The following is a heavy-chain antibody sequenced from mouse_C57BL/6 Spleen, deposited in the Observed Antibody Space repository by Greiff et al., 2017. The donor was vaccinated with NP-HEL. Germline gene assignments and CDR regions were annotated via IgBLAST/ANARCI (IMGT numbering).Heavy chain of an antibody. D-gene: IGHD2-4*01. CDR2: IYPGDGDT. V-gene: IGHV1-82*01. J-gene: IGHJ3*01. CDR3: SRLEDYAWFAY. Sequence: VQLQQSGPELVKPGASVKISCKASGYAFSSSWMNWVKQRPGKGLEWIGRIYPGDGDTNYNGKFKGKATLTADKSSSTAYMQLSSLTSEDSAVYFCSRLEDYAWFAYWGQGTLVTVSA. CDR1: GYAFSSSW.